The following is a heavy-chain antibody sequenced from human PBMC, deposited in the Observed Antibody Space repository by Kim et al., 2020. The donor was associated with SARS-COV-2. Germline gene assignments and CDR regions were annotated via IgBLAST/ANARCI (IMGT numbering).Heavy chain of an antibody. CDR1: GGSISSFY. Sequence: SDTLSLTCTVSGGSISSFYWSWIRQPPGKGLEWIGYIYYSGSTNYNPSLKSRVTISVDTSKNQFSLKLSSVTAADTAVYYCASYTTMSYAFDIWGQGTKVTGSS. CDR2: IYYSGST. V-gene: IGHV4-59*01. J-gene: IGHJ3*02. CDR3: ASYTTMSYAFDI. D-gene: IGHD3-22*01.